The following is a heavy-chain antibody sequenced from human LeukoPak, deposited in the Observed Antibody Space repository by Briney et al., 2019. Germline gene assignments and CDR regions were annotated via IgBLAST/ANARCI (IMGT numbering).Heavy chain of an antibody. CDR1: GFTFSSYA. Sequence: GGSLRLSCAASGFTFSSYAMSWVRQASGKGLEWVANIKQDGSEKYYVDSVKGRFTISRDNAKNSLYLQMNSLRAEDTAVYYCARERAVAALRGDYWGQGTLVTVSS. V-gene: IGHV3-7*01. D-gene: IGHD6-19*01. CDR3: ARERAVAALRGDY. CDR2: IKQDGSEK. J-gene: IGHJ4*02.